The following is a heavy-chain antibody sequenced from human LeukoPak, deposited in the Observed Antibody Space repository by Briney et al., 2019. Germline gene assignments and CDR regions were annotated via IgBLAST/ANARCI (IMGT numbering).Heavy chain of an antibody. D-gene: IGHD3-16*01. J-gene: IGHJ6*03. CDR3: ARGDGERYYYYYMDV. CDR1: GGTFSSYA. Sequence: SVKVSCKASGGTFSSYAISWVRQAPGQGLEWMGGIVPIFGTANYAQKFQGRVTITTDESTSTAYMELSSLRSEDTAVYYCARGDGERYYYYYMDVWGKGTTVTVSS. V-gene: IGHV1-69*05. CDR2: IVPIFGTA.